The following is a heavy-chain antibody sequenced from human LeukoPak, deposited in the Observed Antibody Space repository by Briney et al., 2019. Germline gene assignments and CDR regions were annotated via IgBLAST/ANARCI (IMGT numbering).Heavy chain of an antibody. D-gene: IGHD3-10*01. J-gene: IGHJ6*03. CDR1: GGSISSYY. CDR3: ARGVIKVVQGVIGVYYYYMDV. CDR2: IYTSGST. Sequence: PSETLSLTCTVSGGSISSYYWSWIRQPAGKGLEWIGRIYTSGSTNYNPSLKSRVTISVDTSKNQFSLKLSSVTAADTAVYYCARGVIKVVQGVIGVYYYYMDVWGKGTTVTISS. V-gene: IGHV4-4*07.